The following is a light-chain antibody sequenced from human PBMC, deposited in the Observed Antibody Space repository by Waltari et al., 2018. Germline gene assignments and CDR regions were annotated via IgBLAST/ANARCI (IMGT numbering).Light chain of an antibody. J-gene: IGLJ2*01. CDR3: ATWDDTLSGWV. V-gene: IGLV1-36*01. Sequence: QSVLTQPPSVSEAPRKRVTISCSGSTSNIGKTDVNWYQHLPGQAPKLLIWYDDLLSSGVSDRFSGAKSGTSASLAITGLQSEDEADYYCATWDDTLSGWVFGGGTKLTV. CDR2: YDD. CDR1: TSNIGKTD.